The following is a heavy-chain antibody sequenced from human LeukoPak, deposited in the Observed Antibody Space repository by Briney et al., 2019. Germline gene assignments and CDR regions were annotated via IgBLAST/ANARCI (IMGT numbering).Heavy chain of an antibody. D-gene: IGHD3-10*01. CDR2: IYYSGST. CDR3: ARLGYYGSGRVEYMDV. V-gene: IGHV4-59*12. Sequence: SETLSLTCTVSGGSLSSYYWSWVRQPPGKGLEWIVDIYYSGSTNYNPSLKSRVTISVDTSKNHFSLRLSSVTAADTAVYYCARLGYYGSGRVEYMDVWGKGTTVTVSS. J-gene: IGHJ6*03. CDR1: GGSLSSYY.